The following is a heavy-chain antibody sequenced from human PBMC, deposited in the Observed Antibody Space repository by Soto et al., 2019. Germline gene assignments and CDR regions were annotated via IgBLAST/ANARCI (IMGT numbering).Heavy chain of an antibody. CDR1: GYTFTTSG. J-gene: IGHJ6*02. Sequence: QVQLVQSGPEVKKPGASVKVSCEASGYTFTTSGISWVRQAPGQGLAWMGWISTYNGDTNSAQKFQGRVTMTADPSTGTAYMELMSLKSDDTAVYYCARQGSWPYYYYGLDVWGHGPTATVSS. CDR2: ISTYNGDT. V-gene: IGHV1-18*01. CDR3: ARQGSWPYYYYGLDV. D-gene: IGHD1-26*01.